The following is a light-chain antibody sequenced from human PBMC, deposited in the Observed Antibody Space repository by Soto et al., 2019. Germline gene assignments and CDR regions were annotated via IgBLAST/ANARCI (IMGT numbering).Light chain of an antibody. CDR1: QSVLSNSNNKNY. CDR2: WAS. Sequence: DFLMTQSPDSLAVSLGERATTNCKSSQSVLSNSNNKNYLAWFQQKPGHPPKLLIYWASTRESGVPDRFSGSGSATDFTLTISSLQAEDVAAYYCQQYHSDPITFGQGTRLEIK. V-gene: IGKV4-1*01. J-gene: IGKJ5*01. CDR3: QQYHSDPIT.